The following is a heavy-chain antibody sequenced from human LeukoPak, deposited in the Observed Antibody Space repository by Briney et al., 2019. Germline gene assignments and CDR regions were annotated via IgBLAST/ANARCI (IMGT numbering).Heavy chain of an antibody. CDR1: GGSNSSYY. CDR3: ARLSSRNWFDP. D-gene: IGHD6-13*01. Sequence: SETLSLTCTVSGGSNSSYYWSWIRQPPAKGLEWIGYIYYSGSTNFNPSLNSRVTISVDTSKNQFSLKLSSVTAADTAVYYCARLSSRNWFDPWGQGTLVTVSS. J-gene: IGHJ5*02. V-gene: IGHV4-59*08. CDR2: IYYSGST.